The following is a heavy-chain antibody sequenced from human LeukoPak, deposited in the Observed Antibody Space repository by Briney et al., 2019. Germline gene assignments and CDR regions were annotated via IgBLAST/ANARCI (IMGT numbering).Heavy chain of an antibody. D-gene: IGHD5-24*01. Sequence: PGGSLRLSCAASGFTFSSYAMSWVRQAPGKGLEWVSAISGSGGSTYYADSVKGRFTISRDNANNTLYLQMISLRVEDTAVYYCVRDNAYKFDYWGQGTLVTVSS. V-gene: IGHV3-23*01. CDR1: GFTFSSYA. CDR2: ISGSGGST. J-gene: IGHJ4*02. CDR3: VRDNAYKFDY.